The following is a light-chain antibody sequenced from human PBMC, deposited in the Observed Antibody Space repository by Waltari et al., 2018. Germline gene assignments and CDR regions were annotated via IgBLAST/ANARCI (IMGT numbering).Light chain of an antibody. CDR3: SSYTTNKTPV. CDR2: DVT. V-gene: IGLV2-14*03. J-gene: IGLJ2*01. Sequence: QPALPQPPSVSGSPGQSITISCTGICSNIGRYDYVSWYQQHPGKAPKLIIYDVTKRPSGISSRFSGSKSGNTASLTISGLQAEDEADYYCSSYTTNKTPVIGGGTKVTVL. CDR1: CSNIGRYDY.